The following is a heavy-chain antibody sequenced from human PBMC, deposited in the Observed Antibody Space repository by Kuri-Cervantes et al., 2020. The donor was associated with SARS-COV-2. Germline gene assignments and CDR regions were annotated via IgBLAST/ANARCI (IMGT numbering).Heavy chain of an antibody. CDR2: IWYDGSNK. CDR1: GFTFSSYG. Sequence: GGSLRLSCAASGFTFSSYGMHWVRQAPGKGLEWVAVIWYDGSNKYYADSVKGRFTISRDNSKNTLYLQMNSLRAEDTAVYYCAKPLVGATTRGDDAFDIWGQGTMVTVSS. CDR3: AKPLVGATTRGDDAFDI. D-gene: IGHD1-26*01. V-gene: IGHV3-33*06. J-gene: IGHJ3*02.